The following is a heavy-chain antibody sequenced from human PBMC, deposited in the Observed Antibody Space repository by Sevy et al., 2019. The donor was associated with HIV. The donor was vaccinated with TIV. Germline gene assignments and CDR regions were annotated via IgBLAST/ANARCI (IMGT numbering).Heavy chain of an antibody. J-gene: IGHJ3*01. CDR2: IWSDGRNK. V-gene: IGHV3-33*06. D-gene: IGHD7-27*01. Sequence: GGSLRLSCVASGFTFSTFGMHWVRQAPGKGLEWVAVIWSDGRNKYYADSVKGRFTFSRDNSKNTLSLQMNSLRAEDTAVYYWVKELGPFNAFDVWGRGTMVTVSS. CDR3: VKELGPFNAFDV. CDR1: GFTFSTFG.